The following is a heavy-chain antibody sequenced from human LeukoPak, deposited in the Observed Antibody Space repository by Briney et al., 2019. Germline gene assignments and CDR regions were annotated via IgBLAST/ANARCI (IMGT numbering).Heavy chain of an antibody. J-gene: IGHJ3*02. CDR1: GGSISSYY. CDR2: IYYSGST. D-gene: IGHD3-16*02. Sequence: SETLSLTCTVSGGSISSYYWSWIRQPPGKGLEWIGYIYYSGSTNYNPSLKSRVTISVDTSKNQFSLKLSSVTAADTAVYYCARVDYDYVWGSYRYCAFDIWGQGTMVTVSS. V-gene: IGHV4-59*08. CDR3: ARVDYDYVWGSYRYCAFDI.